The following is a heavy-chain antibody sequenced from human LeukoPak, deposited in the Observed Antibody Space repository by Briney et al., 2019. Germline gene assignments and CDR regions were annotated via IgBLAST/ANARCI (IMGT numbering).Heavy chain of an antibody. CDR3: ARSGYCSSTSCYLNWFDP. Sequence: SETLSLTCAVYGGSFSGYYWSWIRQPPGKGLEWIGEINHSGSTNYNPSLKSRVTISVDTSKNQFSLKLSSVTAADTAVYYCARSGYCSSTSCYLNWFDPWGQGTLVTVSS. D-gene: IGHD2-2*03. CDR1: GGSFSGYY. V-gene: IGHV4-34*01. CDR2: INHSGST. J-gene: IGHJ5*02.